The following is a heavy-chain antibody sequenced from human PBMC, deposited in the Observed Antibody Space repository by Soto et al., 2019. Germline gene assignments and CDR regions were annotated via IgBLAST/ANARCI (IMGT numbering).Heavy chain of an antibody. CDR1: GYTFTSYD. J-gene: IGHJ6*02. Sequence: GASVKVSCKASGYTFTSYDINWVRQATGQGLEWMGWMNPNSGNTGYAQKFQGRVTMTRNTSISTAYMELSSLRSEGTAVYYCARGGWDYGGNYNYYYGMDVWGQGTTVTVSS. D-gene: IGHD4-17*01. V-gene: IGHV1-8*01. CDR2: MNPNSGNT. CDR3: ARGGWDYGGNYNYYYGMDV.